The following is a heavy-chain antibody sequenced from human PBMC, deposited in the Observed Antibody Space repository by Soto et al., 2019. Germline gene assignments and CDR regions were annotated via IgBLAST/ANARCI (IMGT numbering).Heavy chain of an antibody. J-gene: IGHJ4*02. CDR2: INHSGST. CDR3: ARGGDSSSWDNNIDY. CDR1: GGSFSGYY. Sequence: TLSLTWAVYGGSFSGYYWSLIRQPPGKGLEWIGEINHSGSTNYNPSLKSRVTISVDTSKNQFSLKLSSVTAADTAVYYCARGGDSSSWDNNIDYWGQGTLVTVSS. D-gene: IGHD6-13*01. V-gene: IGHV4-34*01.